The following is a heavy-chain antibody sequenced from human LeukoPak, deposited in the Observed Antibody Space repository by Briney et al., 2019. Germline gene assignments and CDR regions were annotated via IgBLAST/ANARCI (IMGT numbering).Heavy chain of an antibody. D-gene: IGHD6-13*01. V-gene: IGHV4-31*03. J-gene: IGHJ1*01. CDR3: ARGHRIAAAGTSDFQH. Sequence: PSETLSLTCTVSGDSITNGDYYWSWIRQAPGKSLEWIRYIYYSGSTYYNPSLKSRVTISVDTSKNQFSLKLSSVTAADTAVYYCARGHRIAAAGTSDFQHWGQGTLVTVSS. CDR2: IYYSGST. CDR1: GDSITNGDYY.